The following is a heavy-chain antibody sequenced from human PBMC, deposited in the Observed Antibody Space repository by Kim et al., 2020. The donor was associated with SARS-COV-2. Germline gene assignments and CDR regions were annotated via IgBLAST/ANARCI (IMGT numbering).Heavy chain of an antibody. D-gene: IGHD3-9*01. CDR3: ARLTYDILTGYYQGIDY. Sequence: GESLKISCKGSGYSFTSYWISWVRQMPGKGLEWMGRIDPSDSYTNYSPSFQGHVTISADKSISTAYLQWSSLKASDTAMYYCARLTYDILTGYYQGIDYWGQGTLVTVSS. V-gene: IGHV5-10-1*01. J-gene: IGHJ4*02. CDR1: GYSFTSYW. CDR2: IDPSDSYT.